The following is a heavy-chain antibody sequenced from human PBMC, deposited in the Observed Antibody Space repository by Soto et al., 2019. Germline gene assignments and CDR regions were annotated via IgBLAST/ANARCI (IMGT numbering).Heavy chain of an antibody. CDR1: GFTFSSYA. D-gene: IGHD3-3*01. CDR2: ISYDGSNK. CDR3: ASSFWSGYFVY. V-gene: IGHV3-30-3*01. J-gene: IGHJ4*02. Sequence: GGSLRLSCAASGFTFSSYAMHWVRQAPGKGLEWVAVISYDGSNKYYADSVKGRFTISRDNSKNTLYLQMNSLRAEDTAVYYCASSFWSGYFVYWGQGTLVTVSS.